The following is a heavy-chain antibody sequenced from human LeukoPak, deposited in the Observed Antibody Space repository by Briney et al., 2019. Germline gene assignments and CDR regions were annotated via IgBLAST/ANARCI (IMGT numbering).Heavy chain of an antibody. CDR1: GFTFSSYW. CDR2: IKQDGSEK. J-gene: IGHJ6*02. D-gene: IGHD2-15*01. Sequence: GGSLRLSCAASGFTFSSYWMSWVRQAPGKGLEWVANIKQDGSEKYYVDSVKGRFTISRDNAKNSLYLQMNSLRAEDTAVYYCASTVAATPEHYYYYGVDVWGQGTTVTVSS. CDR3: ASTVAATPEHYYYYGVDV. V-gene: IGHV3-7*01.